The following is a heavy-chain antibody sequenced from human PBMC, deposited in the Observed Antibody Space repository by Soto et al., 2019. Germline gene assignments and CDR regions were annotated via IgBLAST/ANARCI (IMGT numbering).Heavy chain of an antibody. V-gene: IGHV1-46*01. D-gene: IGHD3-10*01. J-gene: IGHJ6*02. CDR1: GYTFTSYY. Sequence: ASVKVSCKASGYTFTSYYMHWVRQAPGQGLEWMGIINPSGGSTSYAQKFQGRVTMTRDTSTSTVYMELSSLRSEDTAVYYCARADYSYGSGSYYYYGMDVWGQGTTVTVSS. CDR3: ARADYSYGSGSYYYYGMDV. CDR2: INPSGGST.